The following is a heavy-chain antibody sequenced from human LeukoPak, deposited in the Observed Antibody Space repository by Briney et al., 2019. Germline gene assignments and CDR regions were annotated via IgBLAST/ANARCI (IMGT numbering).Heavy chain of an antibody. V-gene: IGHV3-30*18. Sequence: GGSLRLSCAASGFSFRNYGMHWVRQAPGKGLEWVAVISYDGSLRYYADSVKGRFTISRDNSKNTLYLQMNSLRAEDTAVYYCAKRRGSSWPNYYYYMDVWGKGTTVTVSS. CDR2: ISYDGSLR. D-gene: IGHD6-13*01. CDR3: AKRRGSSWPNYYYYMDV. CDR1: GFSFRNYG. J-gene: IGHJ6*03.